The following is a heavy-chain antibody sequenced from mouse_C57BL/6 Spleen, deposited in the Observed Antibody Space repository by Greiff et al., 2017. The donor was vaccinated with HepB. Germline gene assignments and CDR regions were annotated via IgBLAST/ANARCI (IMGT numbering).Heavy chain of an antibody. V-gene: IGHV7-1*01. Sequence: EVKLMESGGGLVQSGRSLRLSCATSGFTFSDFYMEWVRQAPGKGLEWIAASRNKANDYTTEYSASGKGRFIVSRDTSQSILYLQMNALRAEDTAMYYCARDAGGLLRRAYWGQGTLVTVSA. CDR2: SRNKANDYTT. CDR3: ARDAGGLLRRAY. D-gene: IGHD2-3*01. J-gene: IGHJ3*01. CDR1: GFTFSDFY.